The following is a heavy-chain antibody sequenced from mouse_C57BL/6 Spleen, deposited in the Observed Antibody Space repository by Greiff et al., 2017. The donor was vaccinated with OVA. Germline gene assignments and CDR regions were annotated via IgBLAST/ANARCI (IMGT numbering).Heavy chain of an antibody. CDR3: ARSGDGYYGGAMDY. V-gene: IGHV1-19*01. Sequence: VQLKQSGPVLVKPGASVKMSCKASGYTFTDYYMNWVKQSHGKSLEWIGVINPYNGGTSYNQKFKGKATLTVDKSSSTAYMELNSLTSEDSAVYYCARSGDGYYGGAMDYWGQGTSVTVSS. CDR1: GYTFTDYY. D-gene: IGHD2-3*01. J-gene: IGHJ4*01. CDR2: INPYNGGT.